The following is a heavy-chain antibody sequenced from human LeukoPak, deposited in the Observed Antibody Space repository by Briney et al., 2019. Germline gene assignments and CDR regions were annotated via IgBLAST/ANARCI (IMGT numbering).Heavy chain of an antibody. CDR3: ARDGRAGSLFAY. D-gene: IGHD6-19*01. CDR2: ISYSGST. Sequence: PTETLSLTCTVSGGSISGYYWSWIRQPPGKGLEWVGYISYSGSTNYNPSLKSRVTISVDTSKNQFSLKLSSVTAADTAIYYCARDGRAGSLFAYWGQGTLVTVSS. V-gene: IGHV4-59*01. CDR1: GGSISGYY. J-gene: IGHJ4*02.